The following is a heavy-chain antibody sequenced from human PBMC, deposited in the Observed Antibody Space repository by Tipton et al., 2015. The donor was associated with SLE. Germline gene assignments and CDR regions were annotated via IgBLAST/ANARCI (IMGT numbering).Heavy chain of an antibody. J-gene: IGHJ4*02. CDR3: AREGNYDTSGTFDY. Sequence: GSLRLSCAASGFTFSSYAMTWVRQAPGKGLEWVSSIRGSGATTYYADSVKGRFTISRDNSKNTLSLQMNSLRVEDTAEYYCAREGNYDTSGTFDYWGQGTLVTFSS. CDR1: GFTFSSYA. CDR2: IRGSGATT. D-gene: IGHD3-22*01. V-gene: IGHV3-23*01.